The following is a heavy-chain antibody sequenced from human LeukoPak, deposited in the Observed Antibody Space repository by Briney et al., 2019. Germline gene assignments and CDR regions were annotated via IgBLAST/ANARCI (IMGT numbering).Heavy chain of an antibody. D-gene: IGHD3-22*01. Sequence: PGRSLRLSCAASGFTFSSYGMHWVRQAPGKGLEWVAVISYDGSNKYYADSVKGRFTISRDNSKTTLYLQMNSLRAEDTAVYYCAKAAIVVVITTPLFDYWGQGTLVTVSS. V-gene: IGHV3-30*18. CDR2: ISYDGSNK. J-gene: IGHJ4*02. CDR1: GFTFSSYG. CDR3: AKAAIVVVITTPLFDY.